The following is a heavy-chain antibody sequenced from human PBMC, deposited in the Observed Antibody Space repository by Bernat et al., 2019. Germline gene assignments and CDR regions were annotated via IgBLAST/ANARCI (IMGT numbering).Heavy chain of an antibody. CDR2: ISGSVGSK. CDR3: AKFPTVKMRQKVNWYFDL. D-gene: IGHD4-17*01. J-gene: IGHJ2*01. V-gene: IGHV3-23*04. Sequence: EVQLVESGGGLVQPGGSLRLSCAASGFTFSSYAMSWVRQAPGKGLEWVSAISGSVGSKYYADSVKGRFTISRDNSKNTLYLQMNSLRAEDTAVYYCAKFPTVKMRQKVNWYFDLWGRGTLVTVSS. CDR1: GFTFSSYA.